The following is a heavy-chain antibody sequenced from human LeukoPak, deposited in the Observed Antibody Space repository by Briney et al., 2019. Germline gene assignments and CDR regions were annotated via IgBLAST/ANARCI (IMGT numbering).Heavy chain of an antibody. V-gene: IGHV1-2*02. Sequence: GASVKVSCKTSGYTFTSYYTHWLRQAPGQRFEWMGWSDPKSGATKYEHFQGRVTMTRDTSISTAYMELSRLRSDGAAVYYCASINYGSGSYSRSDWGQGTLVTVSS. J-gene: IGHJ4*02. CDR2: SDPKSGAT. D-gene: IGHD3-10*01. CDR1: GYTFTSYY. CDR3: ASINYGSGSYSRSD.